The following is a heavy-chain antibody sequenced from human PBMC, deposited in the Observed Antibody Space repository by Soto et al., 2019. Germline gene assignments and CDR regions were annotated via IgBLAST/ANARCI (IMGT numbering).Heavy chain of an antibody. Sequence: QVQLVESGGGLVKPGGSLRLSCAASGFTFSGYYMSWIRQAPGKGLECISYISSSGDSTKYADSVKGRFTISRDNAKKSLYLQMPSMRAEDTAVYYCVREPSYHFDNWGQGTLVTVSS. D-gene: IGHD2-2*01. CDR2: ISSSGDST. CDR3: VREPSYHFDN. J-gene: IGHJ4*02. V-gene: IGHV3-11*05. CDR1: GFTFSGYY.